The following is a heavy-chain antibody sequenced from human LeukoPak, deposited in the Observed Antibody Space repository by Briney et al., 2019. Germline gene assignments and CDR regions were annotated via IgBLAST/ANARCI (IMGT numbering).Heavy chain of an antibody. Sequence: ASVKVSCKASGYTFTSYYMHWVRQAPGQGLEWMGIINPSGGSTSYAQKFQGRVTMTRDTSTSTVYMELSSLRSEDTAVYYCARGSRWLQLGGYFDYWGQGTLVTVSS. J-gene: IGHJ4*02. CDR1: GYTFTSYY. CDR2: INPSGGST. CDR3: ARGSRWLQLGGYFDY. V-gene: IGHV1-46*01. D-gene: IGHD5-24*01.